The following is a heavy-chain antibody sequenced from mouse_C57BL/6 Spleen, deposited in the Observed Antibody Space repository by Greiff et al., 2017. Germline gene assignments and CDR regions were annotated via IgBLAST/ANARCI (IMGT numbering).Heavy chain of an antibody. Sequence: VQLQQSGAELVRPGASVTLSCKASGYTFTDYEMHWVKQTPVHGLEWIGAIDPETGGTAYNQKFKGKAILTADKSSSTAYMQLRSLTSEDSAVDYCARRGTSSVGIDYFDYWGQGTTLTVSS. V-gene: IGHV1-15*01. J-gene: IGHJ2*01. CDR2: IDPETGGT. CDR3: ARRGTSSVGIDYFDY. CDR1: GYTFTDYE. D-gene: IGHD3-1*01.